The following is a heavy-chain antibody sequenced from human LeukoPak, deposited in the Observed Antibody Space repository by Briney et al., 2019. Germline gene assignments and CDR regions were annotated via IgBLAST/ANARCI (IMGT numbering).Heavy chain of an antibody. Sequence: SETLSLTCTVSGGSISSYYWSWIRQPPGKGLEWIGYIYYSGSTNYNPSLKSRVTISVDTSKNQFSLKLSSVTAADTAVYFCARGVLGISAPVMRWYFDLWGRGTLVTVSS. V-gene: IGHV4-59*01. D-gene: IGHD3-16*01. CDR3: ARGVLGISAPVMRWYFDL. CDR2: IYYSGST. J-gene: IGHJ2*01. CDR1: GGSISSYY.